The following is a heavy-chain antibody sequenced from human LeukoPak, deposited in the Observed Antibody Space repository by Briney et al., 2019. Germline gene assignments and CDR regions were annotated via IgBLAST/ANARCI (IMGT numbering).Heavy chain of an antibody. J-gene: IGHJ4*02. D-gene: IGHD1-26*01. Sequence: QPGGSLRLSCTASGFTFSDSAMTWVRQAPGKGLEWVSAISTSGGDAIYTDSVKDRFTISRDNPKNTLYLQMNSLRAEDTAIYYCAKGGSYAPLGIWGQGTLVTVSS. CDR1: GFTFSDSA. CDR3: AKGGSYAPLGI. CDR2: ISTSGGDA. V-gene: IGHV3-23*01.